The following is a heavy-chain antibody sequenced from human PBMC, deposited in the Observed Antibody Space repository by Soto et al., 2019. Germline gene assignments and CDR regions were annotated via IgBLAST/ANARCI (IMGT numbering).Heavy chain of an antibody. CDR1: AFTFSGYS. D-gene: IGHD2-15*01. CDR2: ITSSSSTI. J-gene: IGHJ4*02. V-gene: IGHV3-48*01. CDR3: ARDSWYCSGGSCPVWFDY. Sequence: EVQLVESGGGLVQPGGSLRLSCAASAFTFSGYSMNWVRQAPGKGLEWVSYITSSSSTIYYADSVKGRFTISRDNAKNSLDLQMNSLRAEDTAVYYCARDSWYCSGGSCPVWFDYWGQGTLVTVSS.